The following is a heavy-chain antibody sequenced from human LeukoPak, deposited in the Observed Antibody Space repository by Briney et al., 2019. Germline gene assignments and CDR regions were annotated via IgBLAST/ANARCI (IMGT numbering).Heavy chain of an antibody. CDR1: GFPFSTFW. V-gene: IGHV3-7*01. D-gene: IGHD2-21*01. CDR2: INQDGSEK. CDR3: ARGVKDY. Sequence: PGGSLRLSCAVSGFPFSTFWMSWVRQAPGKGLEWVANINQDGSEKYYVDSVRGRFAISRDNAKNSLYLQMNSLRAEDTAVYYCARGVKDYWGQGTLVTVSS. J-gene: IGHJ4*02.